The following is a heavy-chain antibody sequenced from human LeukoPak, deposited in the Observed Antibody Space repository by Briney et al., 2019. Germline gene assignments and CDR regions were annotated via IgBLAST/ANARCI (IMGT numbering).Heavy chain of an antibody. CDR2: IYSSGST. CDR3: ANLPRGAY. V-gene: IGHV3-53*01. CDR1: GFTFSSNY. Sequence: GSLRLSCAASGFTFSSNYMTWVRQAPGKGLEWVSIIYSSGSTYYADSVKGRFTMSRDNSKNTVYLQINSLRADDTAVYYCANLPRGAYWGQGTLVTVSS. D-gene: IGHD3-10*01. J-gene: IGHJ4*02.